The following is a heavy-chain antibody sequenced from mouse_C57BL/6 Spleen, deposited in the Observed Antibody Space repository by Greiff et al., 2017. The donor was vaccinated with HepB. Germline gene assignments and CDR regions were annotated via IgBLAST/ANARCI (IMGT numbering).Heavy chain of an antibody. CDR3: ARTYYSNYAWFAY. D-gene: IGHD2-5*01. J-gene: IGHJ3*01. V-gene: IGHV1-50*01. Sequence: QVQLQQPGAELVKPGASVKLSCKASGYTFTSYWMQWVKQRPGQGLEWIGEIDPSDSYTNYNQKFKGKATLTVDTSSSTAYMQLSSLTSEDSAVYYCARTYYSNYAWFAYWGQGTLVTVSA. CDR2: IDPSDSYT. CDR1: GYTFTSYW.